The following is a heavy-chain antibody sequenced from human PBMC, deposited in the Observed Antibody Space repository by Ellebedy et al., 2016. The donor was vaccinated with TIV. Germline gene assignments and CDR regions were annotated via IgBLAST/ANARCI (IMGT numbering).Heavy chain of an antibody. CDR2: IFPSDPDSDV. D-gene: IGHD1-26*01. J-gene: IGHJ3*01. CDR3: ARFGSATGVYDV. Sequence: PGGSLRLSCQASGYLFTSLWIGWARQMPGKGLEWMAIIFPSDPDSDVEYRPAAQGRVTISADTSTNTAYLHWHSLEVSDTATYFCARFGSATGVYDVWGPGTPVTVS. V-gene: IGHV5-51*01. CDR1: GYLFTSLW.